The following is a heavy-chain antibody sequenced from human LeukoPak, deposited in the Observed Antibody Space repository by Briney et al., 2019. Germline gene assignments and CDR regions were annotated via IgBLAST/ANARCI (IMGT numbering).Heavy chain of an antibody. CDR3: ARSLWFGESYRGNDY. D-gene: IGHD3-10*01. V-gene: IGHV1-24*01. Sequence: ASVKVSCKVSGDTLTELSMHWVRQAPGKGLEWMGGFDPEDGETIYAQKFQGRVTITRDMSTSTVYMELSSLRSEDTAVYYCARSLWFGESYRGNDYWGQGTLVTVSS. CDR1: GDTLTELS. CDR2: FDPEDGET. J-gene: IGHJ4*02.